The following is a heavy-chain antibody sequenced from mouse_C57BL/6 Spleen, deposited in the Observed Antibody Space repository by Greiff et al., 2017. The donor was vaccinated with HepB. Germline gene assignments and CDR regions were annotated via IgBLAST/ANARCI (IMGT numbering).Heavy chain of an antibody. Sequence: EVQLQQSGPELVKPGASVKISCKASGYTFTDYYMNWVKQSHGKSLEWIGDINPNNGGTSYNQKFKGKATLTVDKSSSTAYMELLSLTSEDSAVYYCARAMTKPSDYWGQGTTLTVSS. CDR1: GYTFTDYY. CDR2: INPNNGGT. CDR3: ARAMTKPSDY. V-gene: IGHV1-26*01. J-gene: IGHJ2*01.